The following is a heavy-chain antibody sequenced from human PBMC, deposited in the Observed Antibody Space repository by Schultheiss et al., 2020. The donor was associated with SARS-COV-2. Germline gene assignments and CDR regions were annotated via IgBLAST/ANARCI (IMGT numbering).Heavy chain of an antibody. CDR2: ISSSGSTI. Sequence: GGSLRLSCAASGLTVSSNHMSWVRQAPGKGLEWVSYISSSGSTIYYADSVKGRFTISRDNAKNSLYLQMNSLRAEDTAVYYCAKDREKPYWGQGTLVTVSS. CDR1: GLTVSSNH. V-gene: IGHV3-48*03. J-gene: IGHJ4*02. CDR3: AKDREKPY. D-gene: IGHD3-10*01.